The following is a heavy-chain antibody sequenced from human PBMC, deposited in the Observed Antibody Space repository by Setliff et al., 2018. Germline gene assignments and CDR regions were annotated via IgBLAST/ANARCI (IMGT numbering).Heavy chain of an antibody. V-gene: IGHV4-38-2*01. CDR2: IYHSGST. CDR1: GYSISSGYY. Sequence: SETLSLTCAVSGYSISSGYYWGWIRQPPGKGLEWIGSIYHSGSTYYNPSLKSRVTISVDTSKNQFSLKLSPVTAADTAVYYCARVGVLWFGELLGAFDIWGRGTMVTVSS. D-gene: IGHD3-10*01. J-gene: IGHJ3*02. CDR3: ARVGVLWFGELLGAFDI.